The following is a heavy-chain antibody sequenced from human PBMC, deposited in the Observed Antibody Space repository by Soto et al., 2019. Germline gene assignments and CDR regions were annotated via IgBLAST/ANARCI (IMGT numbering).Heavy chain of an antibody. Sequence: SLKPPCPASRFPFRSHCMEWVPLAPGKGLEWVADISYDGINKTYVDSVKGRFTISRDNSKNTLYLQIKSLRAEDTAVYHCAKVNERWSHLARPFDYWGQGTMVTVSS. CDR3: AKVNERWSHLARPFDY. CDR1: RFPFRSHC. J-gene: IGHJ4*02. D-gene: IGHD6-6*01. V-gene: IGHV3-30*18. CDR2: ISYDGINK.